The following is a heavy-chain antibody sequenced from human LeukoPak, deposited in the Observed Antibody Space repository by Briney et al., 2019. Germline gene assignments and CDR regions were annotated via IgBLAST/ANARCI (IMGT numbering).Heavy chain of an antibody. Sequence: ASVKVSCKASGHTFTSYDINWVRQATGQGLEWMGWMNPNSGNTGYAQKFQGRVTMTRNTSISTAYMELSSLRSEDTAVYYCATVGSIAAAGTDLFDPWGQGTLVTVSS. CDR2: MNPNSGNT. V-gene: IGHV1-8*01. CDR1: GHTFTSYD. J-gene: IGHJ5*02. D-gene: IGHD6-13*01. CDR3: ATVGSIAAAGTDLFDP.